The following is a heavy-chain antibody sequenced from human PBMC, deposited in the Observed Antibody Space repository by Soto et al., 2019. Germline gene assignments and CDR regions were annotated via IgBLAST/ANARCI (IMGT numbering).Heavy chain of an antibody. Sequence: ASVKVSCKASGYTFTSYYMHWVRQAPGQGLEWMGIINPSGGNTSYAQKFQGRVTMTRDTSTSTVYMELSSLRSEDTAVYYCARDQGSSGWPLRWFDPWGQGTLVTVSS. CDR3: ARDQGSSGWPLRWFDP. V-gene: IGHV1-46*01. J-gene: IGHJ5*02. CDR2: INPSGGNT. D-gene: IGHD6-19*01. CDR1: GYTFTSYY.